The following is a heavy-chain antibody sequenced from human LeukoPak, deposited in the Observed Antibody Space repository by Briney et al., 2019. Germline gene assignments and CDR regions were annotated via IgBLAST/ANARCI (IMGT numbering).Heavy chain of an antibody. CDR1: GFTFSTYW. V-gene: IGHV3-7*04. D-gene: IGHD3-10*01. CDR3: ARDASGCSPYYFDD. Sequence: GGSLRLSCAVSGFTFSTYWMNWRRQAPGKGLEWVANINQDGSDKYYVDSVKGRFTISRDNAKNSLYLQMNSLRAEDTAVYYCARDASGCSPYYFDDGGQGTLVTVSS. J-gene: IGHJ4*02. CDR2: INQDGSDK.